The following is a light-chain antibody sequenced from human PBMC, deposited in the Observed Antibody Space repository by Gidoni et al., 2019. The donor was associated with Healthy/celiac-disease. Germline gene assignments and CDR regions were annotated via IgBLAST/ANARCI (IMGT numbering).Light chain of an antibody. CDR1: QSVSSN. V-gene: IGKV3-15*01. Sequence: EIVMTQSPATLSVSPGERATLSCRASQSVSSNLAWYQQKPGQAPRLLIYGASTRATGIPARFSGSGSGTEFTLTISSLQSEDFAVYYCQQYNNWPPFLGYTFXQXTKLEIK. J-gene: IGKJ2*01. CDR3: QQYNNWPPFLGYT. CDR2: GAS.